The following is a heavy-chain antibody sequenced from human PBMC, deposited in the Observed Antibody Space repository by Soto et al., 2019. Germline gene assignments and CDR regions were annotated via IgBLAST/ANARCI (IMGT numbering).Heavy chain of an antibody. CDR2: ISAYNGNT. CDR1: GYTFTSYG. J-gene: IGHJ6*02. CDR3: ARELLGFGELSYGMDV. D-gene: IGHD3-10*01. V-gene: IGHV1-18*04. Sequence: ASVKVSCKASGYTFTSYGISWVRQAPGQGLEWMGWISAYNGNTNYAQKLQGRVTMTTGTSTSTAYLELRSLRSGDTAVYYCARELLGFGELSYGMDVWGQGTTVTVSS.